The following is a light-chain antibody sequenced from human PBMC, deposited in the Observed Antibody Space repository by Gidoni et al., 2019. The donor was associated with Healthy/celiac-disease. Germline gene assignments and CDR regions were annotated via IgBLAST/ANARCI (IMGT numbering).Light chain of an antibody. J-gene: IGKJ5*01. CDR2: YAS. Sequence: ELVLTQSPATLSLSPGERATLSCRASQSVSSYLAWYQQKPGQAPRLLIYYASNRATGIPARFSGSGSGTDFTLTISSLEPEDFAVYYCQQRSNWPSITFGQGTRLEIK. CDR3: QQRSNWPSIT. CDR1: QSVSSY. V-gene: IGKV3-11*01.